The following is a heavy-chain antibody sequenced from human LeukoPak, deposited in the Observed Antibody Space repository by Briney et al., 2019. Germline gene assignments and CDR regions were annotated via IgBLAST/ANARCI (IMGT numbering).Heavy chain of an antibody. Sequence: ASLKVSCKVSGYTLTQLSMHWVRQAPGKRLEWMEGFDHADGETIYAQKVQGRVTMPEETSTDTASMQLSSLRAEYTAVYYLPRVNIQQWLVPLHYWGQGTLVTVSS. CDR2: FDHADGET. CDR3: PRVNIQQWLVPLHY. J-gene: IGHJ4*02. D-gene: IGHD6-19*01. V-gene: IGHV1-24*01. CDR1: GYTLTQLS.